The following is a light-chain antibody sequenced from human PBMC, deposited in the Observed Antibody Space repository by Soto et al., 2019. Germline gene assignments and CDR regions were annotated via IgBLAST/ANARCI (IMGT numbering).Light chain of an antibody. J-gene: IGKJ1*01. CDR3: QQYGSSLT. CDR1: QSVGTF. CDR2: GAS. V-gene: IGKV3-20*01. Sequence: EVVFTQTPRTLSLSPGGRASLSCRASQSVGTFVAWYQQRSGQAPRLLIYGASTRASSIPDWFSGSGSGTDFTLTISRLEPEDFGVYYCQQYGSSLTFGQGTKVDIK.